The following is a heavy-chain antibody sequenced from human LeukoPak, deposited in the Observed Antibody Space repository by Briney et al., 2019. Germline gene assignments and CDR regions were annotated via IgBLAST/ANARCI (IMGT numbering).Heavy chain of an antibody. CDR1: GFTFNKYG. CDR3: ARDSGSRGDDYYYYGMDV. V-gene: IGHV3-33*07. CDR2: IWYDGSNK. J-gene: IGHJ6*02. D-gene: IGHD1-26*01. Sequence: PGGSLRLSCAASGFTFNKYGMSWVRQAPGKGLEWVAVIWYDGSNKYYADSVKGRFTISRDNSKNTLYLQMNSLRAEDTAVYYCARDSGSRGDDYYYYGMDVWGQGTTVTVSS.